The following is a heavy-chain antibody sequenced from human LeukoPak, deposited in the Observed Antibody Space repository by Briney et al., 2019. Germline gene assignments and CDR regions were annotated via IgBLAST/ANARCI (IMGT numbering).Heavy chain of an antibody. J-gene: IGHJ6*03. V-gene: IGHV3-48*01. D-gene: IGHD6-19*01. CDR1: GFTFSSYG. Sequence: GGTLRLSCAASGFTFSSYGMSWVRQAPGKGLEWVSYISSSSGTIYYADSVKGRFTISRDNAKNSLYLQMNSLRAEDTAVYYCARDRIAVAGQLGHYYMDVWGKGTTVTVSS. CDR3: ARDRIAVAGQLGHYYMDV. CDR2: ISSSSGTI.